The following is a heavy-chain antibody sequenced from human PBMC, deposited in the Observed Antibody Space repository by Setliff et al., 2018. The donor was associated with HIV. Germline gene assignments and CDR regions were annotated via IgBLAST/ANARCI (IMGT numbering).Heavy chain of an antibody. V-gene: IGHV1-69*05. CDR3: ARDHGMWDYGGNSLLRDYFHN. J-gene: IGHJ1*01. CDR2: IIPIFGTA. CDR1: GGTFSSYA. Sequence: SVKVSCKASGGTFSSYATSWVRQAPGQGLEWMGGIIPIFGTANYAQKFQGRVTITTDESTSTAYMELSSLRSEDTAVYYCARDHGMWDYGGNSLLRDYFHNWGQGTLVTVSS. D-gene: IGHD4-17*01.